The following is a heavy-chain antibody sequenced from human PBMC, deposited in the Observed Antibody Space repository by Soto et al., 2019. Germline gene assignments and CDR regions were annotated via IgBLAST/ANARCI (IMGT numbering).Heavy chain of an antibody. V-gene: IGHV4-59*01. D-gene: IGHD6-25*01. J-gene: IGHJ5*02. Sequence: ETLSLTGTVSGGSISSYYWSWIRQPPGKGLEWIGYIYYSGSTNYNPSLKSRVTISVDTSKNQFSLKLSSVTAADTAVYYCARPHGGSSGWDNWFDPWGQGTLVTSPQ. CDR2: IYYSGST. CDR1: GGSISSYY. CDR3: ARPHGGSSGWDNWFDP.